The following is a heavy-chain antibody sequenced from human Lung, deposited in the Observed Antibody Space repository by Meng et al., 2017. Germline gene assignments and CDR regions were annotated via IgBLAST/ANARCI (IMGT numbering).Heavy chain of an antibody. Sequence: SVKVSCKASGYTFTAYYLHWVRQAPGQGLEWMGWINPSSGGTFYAQKFQGRVTLTADSSINTAYMELNSLGSDDTAVYFCARAMYDSSGYYYWKPWFDPWGQGALVTVSS. CDR2: INPSSGGT. V-gene: IGHV1-2*02. CDR1: GYTFTAYY. D-gene: IGHD3-22*01. J-gene: IGHJ5*02. CDR3: ARAMYDSSGYYYWKPWFDP.